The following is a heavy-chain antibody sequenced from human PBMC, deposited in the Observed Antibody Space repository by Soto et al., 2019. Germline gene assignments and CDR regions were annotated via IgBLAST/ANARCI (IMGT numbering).Heavy chain of an antibody. Sequence: DVQLLESGGGLVQPEGSLRLSCAASGFTFSSYAMGWVRQGPGKGLEWVAVVSIGGSTHYADSVRGRFTISRDSSKHTLSLQMNCLTAEDTAVYCCAKRRGAGGHFDFWGQGALVSVSS. CDR1: GFTFSSYA. CDR2: VSIGGST. V-gene: IGHV3-23*01. J-gene: IGHJ4*02. D-gene: IGHD2-15*01. CDR3: AKRRGAGGHFDF.